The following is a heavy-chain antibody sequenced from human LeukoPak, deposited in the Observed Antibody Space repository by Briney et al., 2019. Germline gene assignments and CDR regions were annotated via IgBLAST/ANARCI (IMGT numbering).Heavy chain of an antibody. CDR3: ARDGTGDPGRGYYYYMDV. V-gene: IGHV3-11*01. J-gene: IGHJ6*03. CDR1: GFTFSDYY. D-gene: IGHD7-27*01. Sequence: PGGSLRLSCAASGFTFSDYYMSWIRQAPGKGLEWVPYISSSGSTIYYADSVKGRFTISRDNAKSSLYLQMNSLRAEDTAVYYCARDGTGDPGRGYYYYMDVWGKGTTVTVSS. CDR2: ISSSGSTI.